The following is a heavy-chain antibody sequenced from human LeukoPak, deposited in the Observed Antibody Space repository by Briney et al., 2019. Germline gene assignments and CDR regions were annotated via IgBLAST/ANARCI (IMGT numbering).Heavy chain of an antibody. J-gene: IGHJ4*02. V-gene: IGHV4-34*01. Sequence: KTSETLSLTCAVYGGSFSGYNWTWVRQPPGKGLEWIGEINHSGSTNYNPSLKSRVTISVDTSKNQFSLKLSSVTAADTAVYYCARGSSSGFDYWGQGTLVTVSS. CDR2: INHSGST. CDR3: ARGSSSGFDY. CDR1: GGSFSGYN. D-gene: IGHD3-22*01.